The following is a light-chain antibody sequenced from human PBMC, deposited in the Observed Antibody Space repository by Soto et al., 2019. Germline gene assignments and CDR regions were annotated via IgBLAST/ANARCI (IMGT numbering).Light chain of an antibody. CDR3: QQYSDWPPT. CDR2: GAS. V-gene: IGKV3-15*01. Sequence: EIVLTQSPGTLSLSPGERATLSCRASQSVSSSYLAWYQQKPGQAPRLLIYGASTRETGIPARFSGSGSGTEFSLTISSLQSEDFAVYYCQQYSDWPPTFGQGTKVDI. J-gene: IGKJ1*01. CDR1: QSVSSSY.